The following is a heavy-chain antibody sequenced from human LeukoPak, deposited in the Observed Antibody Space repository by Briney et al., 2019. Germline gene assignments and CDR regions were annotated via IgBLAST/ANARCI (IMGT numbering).Heavy chain of an antibody. CDR3: ARARDCSSTSCYAFDY. Sequence: PGGSLRLSCAASGFAFSTYWMHWVRQAPGKGLVWVSRIKSDGSSTTYADFVKGRFTVSRDNAKNSLYLQMNSLRAEDTAVYYCARARDCSSTSCYAFDYWGQGTLVTVSS. J-gene: IGHJ4*02. CDR1: GFAFSTYW. CDR2: IKSDGSST. D-gene: IGHD2-2*01. V-gene: IGHV3-74*03.